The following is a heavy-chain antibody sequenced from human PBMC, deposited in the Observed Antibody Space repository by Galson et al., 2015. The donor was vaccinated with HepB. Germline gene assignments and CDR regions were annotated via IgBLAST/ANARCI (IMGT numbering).Heavy chain of an antibody. CDR2: ISYDGSNK. CDR1: GFTFSSYA. D-gene: IGHD2-21*02. V-gene: IGHV3-30-3*01. J-gene: IGHJ4*02. CDR3: ARDRSPYCGGDCYPPLSV. Sequence: SLRLSCAASGFTFSSYAMHWVRQAPGKGLEWVAVISYDGSNKYYADSVKGRFTISRDNSKNTLYLQMNSLRAEDTAVYYCARDRSPYCGGDCYPPLSVWGQGTLVTVSS.